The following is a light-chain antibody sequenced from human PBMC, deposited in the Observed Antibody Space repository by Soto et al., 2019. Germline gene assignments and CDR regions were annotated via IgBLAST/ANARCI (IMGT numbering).Light chain of an antibody. CDR2: LNSDGSH. J-gene: IGLJ3*02. CDR3: QTWGTGTRGV. CDR1: SGHSSYA. V-gene: IGLV4-69*01. Sequence: QPVLTQSPSASASLGASVKLTCTLSSGHSSYAIAWHQQQPEKGPRYLMKLNSDGSHSKGDGIPDRFSGSSSGAERYLTISSPQSEDEADYYCQTWGTGTRGVFGGGTKVTVL.